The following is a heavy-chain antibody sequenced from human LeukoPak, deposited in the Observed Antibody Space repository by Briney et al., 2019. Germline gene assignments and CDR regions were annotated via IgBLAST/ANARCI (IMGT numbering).Heavy chain of an antibody. J-gene: IGHJ4*02. V-gene: IGHV1-18*01. D-gene: IGHD3-22*01. CDR1: GYTFTSYG. Sequence: ASVKVSCKASGYTFTSYGISWVRQAPGQGLEWMGWISAYNGNTNYAQKLQGRVTMTTDTSTSTAYMELRSLRSDDTAVYYCANDYYYDSSGPCHDYWGQGTLVTVSS. CDR2: ISAYNGNT. CDR3: ANDYYYDSSGPCHDY.